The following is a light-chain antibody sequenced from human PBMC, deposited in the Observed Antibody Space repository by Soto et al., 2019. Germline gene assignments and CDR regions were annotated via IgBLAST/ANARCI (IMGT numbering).Light chain of an antibody. Sequence: EIVMTQSPATLSVSPGERATLSCRASKSVSSNFAWYQHKLGQAPRLLIYGASTRATGIPARFSGSGSGTEFTLTISSLQSEDFAVYYCQQYNNWPPGTFGQGTKVEIK. CDR2: GAS. CDR1: KSVSSN. CDR3: QQYNNWPPGT. V-gene: IGKV3-15*01. J-gene: IGKJ1*01.